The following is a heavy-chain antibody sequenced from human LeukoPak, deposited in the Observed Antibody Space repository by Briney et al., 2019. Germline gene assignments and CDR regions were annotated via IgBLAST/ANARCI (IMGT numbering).Heavy chain of an antibody. Sequence: SVKVSCKASGGTFISYAISWVRQAPGQGLEWMGGIIPIFGTANYAQKFQGRVTITADESTSTAYMELSSLRSEDTAVYYCARDVAVVVPAASYYYYGMDVWGQGTTVTVSS. J-gene: IGHJ6*02. CDR1: GGTFISYA. CDR2: IIPIFGTA. CDR3: ARDVAVVVPAASYYYYGMDV. D-gene: IGHD2-2*01. V-gene: IGHV1-69*13.